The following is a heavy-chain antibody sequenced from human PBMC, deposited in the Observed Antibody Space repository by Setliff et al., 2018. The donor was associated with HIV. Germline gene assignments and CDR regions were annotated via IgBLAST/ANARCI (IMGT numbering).Heavy chain of an antibody. D-gene: IGHD5-12*01. Sequence: ASVKVSCKASGGTFSLYAINWVRQAPGQGLEWMGGIIPIFNTANYAQKFQGRVTITADGSTSTAYMELSSLRSEDTATYYCARDQATGYEKVWFSWIDPWGQGTLVTVSS. CDR1: GGTFSLYA. CDR2: IIPIFNTA. J-gene: IGHJ5*02. CDR3: ARDQATGYEKVWFSWIDP. V-gene: IGHV1-69*13.